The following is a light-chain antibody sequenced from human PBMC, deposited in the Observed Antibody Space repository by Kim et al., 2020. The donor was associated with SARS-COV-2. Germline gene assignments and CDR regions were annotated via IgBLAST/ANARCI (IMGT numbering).Light chain of an antibody. CDR3: CSYAGTYTLI. CDR1: SSDIGGYHY. J-gene: IGLJ2*01. Sequence: GQSVTISCTGSSSDIGGYHYVSWYQQHPGTAPKLIIYDVSGRPSGVPDRFSGSESGNTASLTISGLQTEDEADYYCCSYAGTYTLIFGGGTKVTVL. V-gene: IGLV2-11*03. CDR2: DVS.